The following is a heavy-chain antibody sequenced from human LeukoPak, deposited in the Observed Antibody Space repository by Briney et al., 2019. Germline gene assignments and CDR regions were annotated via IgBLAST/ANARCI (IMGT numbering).Heavy chain of an antibody. J-gene: IGHJ4*02. Sequence: SETLSLTCTVSGGSISSYYWSWIRQPPGKGLEWIGYIYYSGSTNYNPSLKSRVTISVDTSRNQFSLKLSSVTAADTAVYYCARGYYYDSRTYYFDYWGQGTLVTVSS. CDR3: ARGYYYDSRTYYFDY. CDR1: GGSISSYY. D-gene: IGHD3-22*01. CDR2: IYYSGST. V-gene: IGHV4-59*01.